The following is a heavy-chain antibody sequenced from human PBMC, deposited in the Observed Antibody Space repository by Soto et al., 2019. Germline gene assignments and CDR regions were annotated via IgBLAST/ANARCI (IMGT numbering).Heavy chain of an antibody. CDR1: GFTFSDYY. Sequence: QVQLVESGGGLVNPGGSLRLSCVASGFTFSDYYMTWIRQAPGKGLEWVSHISDSGTSIYYADSVKGRFTISRDNANKSLYLHMNSLRVEDTAVYYCARDTAVVASGFFDPWGQGTLVTVSS. D-gene: IGHD3-22*01. CDR2: ISDSGTSI. CDR3: ARDTAVVASGFFDP. V-gene: IGHV3-11*01. J-gene: IGHJ5*02.